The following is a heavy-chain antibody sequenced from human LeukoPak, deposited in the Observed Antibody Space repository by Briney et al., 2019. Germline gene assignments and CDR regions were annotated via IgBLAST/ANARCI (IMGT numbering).Heavy chain of an antibody. CDR3: ARRMPGDAFDV. D-gene: IGHD2-2*01. J-gene: IGHJ3*01. CDR2: ITSSGRYI. CDR1: GFTFSSYS. V-gene: IGHV3-21*04. Sequence: GGSLRLSCAASGFTFSSYSMNWVRQAPGKGLEWVSSITSSGRYIYYADSVKGRFTISRDNSENSLYLQMNSLRAEDTAMYFCARRMPGDAFDVWGQGTMVTVSS.